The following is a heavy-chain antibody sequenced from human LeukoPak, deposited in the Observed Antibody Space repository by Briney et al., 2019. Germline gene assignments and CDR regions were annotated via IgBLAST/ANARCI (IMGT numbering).Heavy chain of an antibody. CDR1: GGSISSSSYY. V-gene: IGHV4-39*07. J-gene: IGHJ4*02. D-gene: IGHD2-2*01. CDR2: IYYSGST. Sequence: SETLSLTCTVSGGSISSSSYYWGWIRQPPGKGLEWIGSIYYSGSTYYNPSLKSRVTISVDTSKNQFSLNLSSVTAADTAVYFCARDEGSSYPFDYWGQGTLVTVSS. CDR3: ARDEGSSYPFDY.